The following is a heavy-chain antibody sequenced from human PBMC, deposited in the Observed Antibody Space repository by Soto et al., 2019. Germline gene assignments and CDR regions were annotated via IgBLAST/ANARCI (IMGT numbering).Heavy chain of an antibody. V-gene: IGHV1-3*01. CDR2: INAGNGNT. CDR3: AREWLLQVYYYYGMDV. CDR1: GYTFTSYA. D-gene: IGHD3-22*01. Sequence: QVQLVQSGAEVKKPGASVKVSCKASGYTFTSYAMHWVRQAPGQRLEWMGWINAGNGNTKYSQKFQGRVTITRDTSASTAYMELSSLRSEDTAVYYCAREWLLQVYYYYGMDVWGQGTTVTVSS. J-gene: IGHJ6*02.